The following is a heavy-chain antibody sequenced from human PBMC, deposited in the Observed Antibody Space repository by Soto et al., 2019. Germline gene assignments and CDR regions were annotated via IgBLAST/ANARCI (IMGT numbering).Heavy chain of an antibody. CDR2: ISPYNGNT. D-gene: IGHD6-13*01. CDR3: ARDEAAHTFDP. CDR1: GYTFTSYG. V-gene: IGHV1-18*01. J-gene: IGHJ5*02. Sequence: QVQLVQSGAEVKKPGASVKVSCKASGYTFTSYGISWVRQAPGQGLEWMGWISPYNGNTNSAQKLQGRITMTTDTSTSTSYMELSSLRADVTAVYYCARDEAAHTFDPWGQGILVTVAS.